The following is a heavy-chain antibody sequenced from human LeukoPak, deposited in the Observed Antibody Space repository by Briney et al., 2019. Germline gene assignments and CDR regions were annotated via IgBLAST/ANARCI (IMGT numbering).Heavy chain of an antibody. J-gene: IGHJ5*02. D-gene: IGHD4-17*01. Sequence: SVKVSCKTSGGTFNNSAISWVRQAPGQGLEWLGGIIPLFGTAGYAQKFQGRVTITKDQSTRTVYLELTSLTSDDTAVYYCARDVHGDYGSGWFDPWGQGTLVSVSS. CDR2: IIPLFGTA. CDR3: ARDVHGDYGSGWFDP. V-gene: IGHV1-69*05. CDR1: GGTFNNSA.